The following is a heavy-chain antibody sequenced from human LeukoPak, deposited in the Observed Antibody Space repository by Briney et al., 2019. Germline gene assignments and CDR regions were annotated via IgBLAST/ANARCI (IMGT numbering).Heavy chain of an antibody. CDR1: GYSFTSYW. D-gene: IGHD2-2*01. CDR3: ARGLGYCSSTSCYDFDY. V-gene: IGHV5-51*01. Sequence: GKSLKISCKGSGYSFTSYWIGWVRPMPGQGLEWMGIIYSGDSDTRYSPSFQGQVTISADKSISTAYLQWSCLKASDTAMYYCARGLGYCSSTSCYDFDYWGQGTLVTVSS. CDR2: IYSGDSDT. J-gene: IGHJ4*02.